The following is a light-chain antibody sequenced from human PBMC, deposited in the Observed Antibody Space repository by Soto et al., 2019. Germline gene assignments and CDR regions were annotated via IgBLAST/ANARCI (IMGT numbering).Light chain of an antibody. CDR3: QQSYSVPFT. CDR2: AAS. J-gene: IGKJ5*01. CDR1: LSVRNY. V-gene: IGKV1-39*01. Sequence: GDRVTISCRASLSVRNYLSWYQWKPGKAPSLLIYAASSLHSGVPSRFSGSASGAYFTLTINNLHPEDFATYYCQQSYSVPFTFGQGTRLQLK.